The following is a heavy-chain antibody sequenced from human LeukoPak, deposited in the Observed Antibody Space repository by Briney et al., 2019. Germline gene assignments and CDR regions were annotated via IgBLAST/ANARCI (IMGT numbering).Heavy chain of an antibody. CDR3: TRALSAGLPGGFDS. J-gene: IGHJ4*02. Sequence: GGSLRLSCAASGFSFSIYSMNWVRQAPGKGLEWVSTISRNRNYIYYADSVKGRFAISRDDARNSLFLHMNSLRDEDSAVYFCTRALSAGLPGGFDSWGQGTLVSVSS. D-gene: IGHD3-10*01. CDR1: GFSFSIYS. V-gene: IGHV3-21*06. CDR2: ISRNRNYI.